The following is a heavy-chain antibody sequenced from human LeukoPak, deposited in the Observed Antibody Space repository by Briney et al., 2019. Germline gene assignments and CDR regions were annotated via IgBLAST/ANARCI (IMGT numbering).Heavy chain of an antibody. CDR2: ISASGGTT. V-gene: IGHV3-23*01. CDR3: AKEPREYCSSTSCPNWIDP. Sequence: GGSLRLSCAASVFTFRSYAMSWVSQAPGRGREWVSAISASGGTTYYADSVKGRFTISRDNSKNTLYLQMSSLRAEDTAVYYCAKEPREYCSSTSCPNWIDPWGQGTLVTVSS. CDR1: VFTFRSYA. D-gene: IGHD2-2*01. J-gene: IGHJ5*02.